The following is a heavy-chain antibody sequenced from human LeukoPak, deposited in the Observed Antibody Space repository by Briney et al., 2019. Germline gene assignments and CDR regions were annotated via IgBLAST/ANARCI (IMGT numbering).Heavy chain of an antibody. J-gene: IGHJ4*02. CDR3: ARHSADCSYGSWDAY. CDR2: MYYSGKT. V-gene: IGHV4-39*01. CDR1: GGSISSSDYY. D-gene: IGHD5-18*01. Sequence: SETLSLTCTVSGGSISSSDYYWGWIRQPPGKGLEWIGSMYYSGKTYYNPSLKSRVTISVDTSKNQFSLKLSSVTAADTAVYYCARHSADCSYGSWDAYWGQGTLVTVSS.